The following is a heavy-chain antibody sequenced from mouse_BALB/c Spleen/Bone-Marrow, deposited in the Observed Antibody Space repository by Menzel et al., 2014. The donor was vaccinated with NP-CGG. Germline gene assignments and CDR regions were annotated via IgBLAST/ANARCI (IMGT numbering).Heavy chain of an antibody. D-gene: IGHD4-1*01. Sequence: DVQLVESGGGLVQPGGSRKLSCAASGFTFSSFGMHWVRQAPEKGLEWVAYISSGSSTIFYADTVKGRFTVSRDNPKNILFLQMTSLRSEDTAMYYCTRGGNWDDFDYWGQGTTLTVSS. CDR1: GFTFSSFG. J-gene: IGHJ2*01. V-gene: IGHV5-17*02. CDR3: TRGGNWDDFDY. CDR2: ISSGSSTI.